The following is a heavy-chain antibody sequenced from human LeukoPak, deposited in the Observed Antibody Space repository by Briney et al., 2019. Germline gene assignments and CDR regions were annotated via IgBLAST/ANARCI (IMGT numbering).Heavy chain of an antibody. D-gene: IGHD3-16*01. J-gene: IGHJ4*02. V-gene: IGHV7-4-1*02. CDR2: INTNTGNP. CDR1: GYTFTTYS. CDR3: TRDRSGGAFDY. Sequence: ASVKVSCKASGYTFTTYSMNWVRQAPGQGLERMGYINTNTGNPTYAQAFTGRFAFSLDTSVTTAYLHISSLQAEDTAVYYCTRDRSGGAFDYWGQGTLVTVSS.